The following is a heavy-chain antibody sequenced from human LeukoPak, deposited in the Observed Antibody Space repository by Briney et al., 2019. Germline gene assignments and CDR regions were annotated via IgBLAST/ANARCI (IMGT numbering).Heavy chain of an antibody. D-gene: IGHD2-15*01. CDR2: IYYSGST. J-gene: IGHJ3*02. CDR1: GGSISSYY. CDR3: ARDMRCSGGSCYDAFDI. Sequence: PSETLSLTCTVSGGSISSYYWSWIRQPPGKGLEWIGYIYYSGSTNYNPSLKSRVTISVDTSKNQFSLKLSSVPAADTAVYYCARDMRCSGGSCYDAFDIWGQGTMVTVSS. V-gene: IGHV4-59*01.